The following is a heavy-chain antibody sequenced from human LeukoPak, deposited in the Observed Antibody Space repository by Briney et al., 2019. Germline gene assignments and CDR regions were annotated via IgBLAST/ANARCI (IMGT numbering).Heavy chain of an antibody. CDR1: GFTFSSYA. CDR3: AKGPRMYYYDSSGYYGDY. V-gene: IGHV3-23*01. Sequence: GGSLRLSCAASGFTFSSYAMSWVRQAPGKGLEWVSAISGSGGSTYYADSVKGRFTISRDNSKNTLYLQMNSLRAEDTAVYYCAKGPRMYYYDSSGYYGDYWGQGTLVTVSS. CDR2: ISGSGGST. J-gene: IGHJ4*02. D-gene: IGHD3-22*01.